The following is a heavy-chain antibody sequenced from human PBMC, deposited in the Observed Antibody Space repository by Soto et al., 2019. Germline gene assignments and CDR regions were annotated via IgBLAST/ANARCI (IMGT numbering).Heavy chain of an antibody. V-gene: IGHV4-31*03. Sequence: QVQLQESGPGLVKPSQTLSLTCTVSGGSISSGGYYWSWIRQHPGKGLEWIGYIYYSGSTYYNPSLKSRVTRSVDTSKNQFYLKLSSVTAADTAVYYCARSGYSYGPNPLLYWGQGTLVTVSS. J-gene: IGHJ4*02. CDR1: GGSISSGGYY. D-gene: IGHD5-18*01. CDR2: IYYSGST. CDR3: ARSGYSYGPNPLLY.